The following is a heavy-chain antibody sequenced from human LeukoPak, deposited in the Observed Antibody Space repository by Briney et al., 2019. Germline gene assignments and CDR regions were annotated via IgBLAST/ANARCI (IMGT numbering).Heavy chain of an antibody. CDR1: GYTFTSYD. Sequence: ASVKVSCKASGYTFTSYDINWVRQATGQGLEWMGWMNPNSGNTGYAQKFQGRVTMTRNTSISTAYMGLSSLRSEDTAVYYCAREAYSLYYYYYMDVWGKGTTVTISS. CDR3: AREAYSLYYYYYMDV. V-gene: IGHV1-8*01. CDR2: MNPNSGNT. D-gene: IGHD2-21*01. J-gene: IGHJ6*03.